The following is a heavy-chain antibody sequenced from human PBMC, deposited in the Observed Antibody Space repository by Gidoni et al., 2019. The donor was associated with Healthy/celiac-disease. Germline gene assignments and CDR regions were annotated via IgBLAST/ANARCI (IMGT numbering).Heavy chain of an antibody. CDR3: ARVVAVAGLDY. D-gene: IGHD6-19*01. Sequence: EVQLVESGGGLVQPWGSLRLSCAASGFPFSSYSMNWVRQAPGKGLEWVSSISSSSSYIYYADSLKGRFTISRDNAKNSLYLQMNSLRAEDTAVYYCARVVAVAGLDYWGQGALVTVSS. J-gene: IGHJ4*02. CDR1: GFPFSSYS. CDR2: ISSSSSYI. V-gene: IGHV3-21*01.